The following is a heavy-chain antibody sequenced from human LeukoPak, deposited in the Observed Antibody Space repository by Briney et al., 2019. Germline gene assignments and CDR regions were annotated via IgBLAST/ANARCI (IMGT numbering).Heavy chain of an antibody. CDR2: ISYDGSNK. J-gene: IGHJ4*02. Sequence: GGPLRLSCAASGFTFSSYAMHWVRQAPGKGLEWVAVISYDGSNKYYADSVKGRFTISRDNSKNTLYLQMNSLRAEDTAVYYCARDVLDRGFGIFDYWGQGSPVTVSS. CDR3: ARDVLDRGFGIFDY. V-gene: IGHV3-30-3*01. CDR1: GFTFSSYA. D-gene: IGHD3-10*01.